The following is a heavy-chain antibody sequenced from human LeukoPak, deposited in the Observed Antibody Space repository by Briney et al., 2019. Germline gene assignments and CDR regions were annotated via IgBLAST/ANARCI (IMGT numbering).Heavy chain of an antibody. CDR2: ISPNSGGT. CDR3: ARATSVGAGGLGF. Sequence: ASVKVSCKTSGYSFAGYYMHWVRQAPGHGFEWMGWISPNSGGTNYAQRFQGRVTMTRDASISTAYMELSRLRSDDTAVYYCARATSVGAGGLGFWGQGTLVTVSS. J-gene: IGHJ4*02. V-gene: IGHV1-2*02. CDR1: GYSFAGYY. D-gene: IGHD1-26*01.